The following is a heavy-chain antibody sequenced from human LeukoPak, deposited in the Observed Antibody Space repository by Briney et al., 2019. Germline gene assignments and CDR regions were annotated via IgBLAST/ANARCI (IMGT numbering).Heavy chain of an antibody. CDR3: AKDTGYDWYSYYYGMDV. CDR2: ISWNSGSI. V-gene: IGHV3-9*01. CDR1: GFTFDDYA. J-gene: IGHJ6*02. D-gene: IGHD5-12*01. Sequence: TGGSLRLSCAASGFTFDDYAMHWVRQAPGKGLEWVSGISWNSGSIGYADSVKGRFTISRDNAKNSLYLQMNSLRAEDTALYYCAKDTGYDWYSYYYGMDVWGQGTTVTVSS.